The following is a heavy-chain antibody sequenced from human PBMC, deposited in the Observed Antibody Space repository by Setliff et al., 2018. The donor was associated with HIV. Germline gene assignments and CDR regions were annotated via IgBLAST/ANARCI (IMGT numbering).Heavy chain of an antibody. Sequence: SVKVSCKSSGYTFTGYYMHWVRQAPGQGLEWMGWINPNSGGTNYAQKFQGWVTMTRDTSISTAYMELSRLRSDDTAVYYCARGGLVDSSGYYYRSGGAFDIWGQGTMVTVSS. J-gene: IGHJ3*02. CDR3: ARGGLVDSSGYYYRSGGAFDI. D-gene: IGHD3-22*01. CDR1: GYTFTGYY. V-gene: IGHV1-2*04. CDR2: INPNSGGT.